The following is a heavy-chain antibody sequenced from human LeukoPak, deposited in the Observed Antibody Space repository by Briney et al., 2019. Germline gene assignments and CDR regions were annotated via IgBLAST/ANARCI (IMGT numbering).Heavy chain of an antibody. Sequence: GGSLRLSCAASGFTFSSYSMNWVRQAPGKGLEWVSSISSSSSYIYYADSVKGRFTNSRDNAKNSLYLQMSSLRAEDTAVYYCARSPNGRGYSYGAIDYWGQGTLVTVSS. V-gene: IGHV3-21*01. CDR3: ARSPNGRGYSYGAIDY. CDR2: ISSSSSYI. J-gene: IGHJ4*02. D-gene: IGHD5-18*01. CDR1: GFTFSSYS.